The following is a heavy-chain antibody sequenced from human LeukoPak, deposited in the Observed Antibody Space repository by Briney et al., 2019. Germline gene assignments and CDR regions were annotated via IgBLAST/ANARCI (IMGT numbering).Heavy chain of an antibody. D-gene: IGHD6-19*01. V-gene: IGHV3-15*01. J-gene: IGHJ4*02. CDR2: IKTKTDGGTT. Sequence: PGGSLRLSCGASGFTLSNAWMRWVRQAPGKGLEWVGQIKTKTDGGTTDYAAPVKGRFTISRDDSKNTLYLQMNSLKTEDTAVYYCTTWYHGVAGTGYWGQGTLVTVAS. CDR1: GFTLSNAW. CDR3: TTWYHGVAGTGY.